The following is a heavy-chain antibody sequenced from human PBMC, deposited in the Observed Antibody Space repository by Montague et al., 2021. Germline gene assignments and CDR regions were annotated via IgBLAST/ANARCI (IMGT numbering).Heavy chain of an antibody. J-gene: IGHJ5*02. D-gene: IGHD5-24*01. Sequence: CAISGDSVCINDPTRNWVRHSPSLRLERLGGTYYRSKWYNEYAVSVKSRITVNPDTSKNQFSLLLNSVTPEDTAVYYCARGWQKRFDPWGQGTLVTVSS. CDR3: ARGWQKRFDP. CDR2: TYYRSKWYN. CDR1: GDSVCINDPT. V-gene: IGHV6-1*01.